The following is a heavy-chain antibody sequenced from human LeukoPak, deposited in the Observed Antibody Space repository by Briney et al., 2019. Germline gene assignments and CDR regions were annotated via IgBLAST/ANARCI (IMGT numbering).Heavy chain of an antibody. V-gene: IGHV3-9*01. CDR1: GFTVSSNY. CDR3: AKVGDSSGYYLDY. CDR2: ISWNSGSI. Sequence: PGGSLRLSCAASGFTVSSNYMSWVRQAPGKGLEWVSGISWNSGSIGYADSVKGRFTISRDNAKNSLYLQMNSLRAEDTALYYCAKVGDSSGYYLDYWGQGTLVTVSS. J-gene: IGHJ4*02. D-gene: IGHD3-22*01.